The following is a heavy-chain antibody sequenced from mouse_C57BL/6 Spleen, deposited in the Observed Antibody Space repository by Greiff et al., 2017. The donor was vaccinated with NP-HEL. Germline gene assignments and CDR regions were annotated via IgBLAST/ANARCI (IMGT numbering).Heavy chain of an antibody. CDR1: GYAFSSSW. CDR2: IYPGDGDT. CDR3: ARRGLAYYSNYGAMDY. D-gene: IGHD2-5*01. Sequence: VQRVESGPELVKPGASVKISCKASGYAFSSSWMNWVKQRPGKGLEWIGRIYPGDGDTNYNGKFKGKATLTADKSSSTAYMQLSSLTSEDSAVYFCARRGLAYYSNYGAMDYWGQGTSVTGSS. J-gene: IGHJ4*01. V-gene: IGHV1-82*01.